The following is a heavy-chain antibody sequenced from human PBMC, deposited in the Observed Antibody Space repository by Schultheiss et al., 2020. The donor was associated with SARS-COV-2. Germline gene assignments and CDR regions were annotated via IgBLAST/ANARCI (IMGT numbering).Heavy chain of an antibody. J-gene: IGHJ2*01. CDR1: GYSFTNYW. CDR3: AREITGGDLYWYFDL. V-gene: IGHV5-51*01. Sequence: GESLKISCKGSGYSFTNYWIGWVRQMPGKGLEWMGIIYPGDSDTRYSPSFQGQVTISADKSISTAYLQWSSLKASDTAMYYCAREITGGDLYWYFDLWGRGTLVTVSS. D-gene: IGHD2-21*02. CDR2: IYPGDSDT.